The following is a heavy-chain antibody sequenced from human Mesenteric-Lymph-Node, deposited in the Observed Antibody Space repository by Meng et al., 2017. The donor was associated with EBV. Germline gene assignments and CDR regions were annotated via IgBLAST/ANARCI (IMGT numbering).Heavy chain of an antibody. J-gene: IGHJ4*02. CDR1: GFTFGRYG. V-gene: IGHV3-33*01. CDR2: IWYDGSNQ. CDR3: ATEVNSWSLDY. D-gene: IGHD6-13*01. Sequence: QVKWVEWGGGVVQLGWALCLPCAASGFTFGRYGMRGVRQVPGKGLEWVAVIWYDGSNQYYADSVKGRFTISRDNSKNTLYLQMNSLRAEDTAVYYCATEVNSWSLDYWGQGTLVTVSS.